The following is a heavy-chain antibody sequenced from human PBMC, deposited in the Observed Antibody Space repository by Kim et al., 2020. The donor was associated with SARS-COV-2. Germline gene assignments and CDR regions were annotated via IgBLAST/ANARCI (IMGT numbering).Heavy chain of an antibody. CDR1: GFTFSSYA. J-gene: IGHJ4*02. D-gene: IGHD3-22*01. V-gene: IGHV3-23*01. Sequence: GGSLRLSCAASGFTFSSYAMNWVRQAPGKGLEWVSAISGSGGSTFYTDSVKGRFTISRDNSKNTLYLQMNSLRAEDTAVYYCAKGLYSSGLYYDYWGQGTLVTVSS. CDR3: AKGLYSSGLYYDY. CDR2: ISGSGGST.